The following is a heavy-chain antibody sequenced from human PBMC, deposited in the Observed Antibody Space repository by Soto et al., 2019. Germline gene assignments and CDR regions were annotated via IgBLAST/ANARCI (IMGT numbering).Heavy chain of an antibody. D-gene: IGHD3-10*01. Sequence: PGGSLRLSXAASGFTVSSNYMSWVRQAPGKGLEWVSVIYSGGSTYYADSVKGRFTISRDNSKNKLYLQMNSLRAEDTGVYYCARAYGSGSPSSMDVWGQGTTVTVSS. V-gene: IGHV3-53*01. J-gene: IGHJ6*02. CDR1: GFTVSSNY. CDR3: ARAYGSGSPSSMDV. CDR2: IYSGGST.